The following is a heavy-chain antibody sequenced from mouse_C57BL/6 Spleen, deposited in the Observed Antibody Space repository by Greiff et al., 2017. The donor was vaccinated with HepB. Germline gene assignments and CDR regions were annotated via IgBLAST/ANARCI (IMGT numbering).Heavy chain of an antibody. CDR2: ISYDGSN. V-gene: IGHV3-6*01. CDR1: GYSITSGYY. CDR3: ARDLGTRAY. Sequence: EVQLQESGPGLVKPSQSLSLICSVTGYSITSGYYWNWIRQFPGNKLEWMGYISYDGSNNYNPSLKNRISITRDTSKNQFFLKLNSVTTEDTATYYCARDLGTRAYWGQGTLVTVSA. J-gene: IGHJ3*01. D-gene: IGHD2-13*01.